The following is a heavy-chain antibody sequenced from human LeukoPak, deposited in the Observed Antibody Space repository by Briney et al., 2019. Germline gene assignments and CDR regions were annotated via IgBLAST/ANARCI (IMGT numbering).Heavy chain of an antibody. J-gene: IGHJ5*02. CDR1: AFTFSSYA. V-gene: IGHV3-21*01. D-gene: IGHD3-22*01. CDR3: ARDSSAWTNWFDP. Sequence: SGGSLRLSCAASAFTFSSYAMSWVRQAPGRGLEWVSSISSSSSYTYYADSVKGRFTISRDDAKNSLYLQMHSLRAEDAAVYYCARDSSAWTNWFDPWGQGTLVTVSS. CDR2: ISSSSSYT.